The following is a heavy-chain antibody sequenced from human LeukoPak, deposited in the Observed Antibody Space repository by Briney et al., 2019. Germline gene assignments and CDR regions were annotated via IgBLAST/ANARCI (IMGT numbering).Heavy chain of an antibody. J-gene: IGHJ4*02. Sequence: GGSLRLSCAASEFTFSSYWMTWVRQAPGKGLEWVANINQDGSDKYYVDSVKGRFTISRDNAKNSLYLQMNSLRAEDTAVYYCSRARKGSNWEYWGQGTLVTVSS. D-gene: IGHD6-13*01. CDR3: SRARKGSNWEY. CDR2: INQDGSDK. V-gene: IGHV3-7*03. CDR1: EFTFSSYW.